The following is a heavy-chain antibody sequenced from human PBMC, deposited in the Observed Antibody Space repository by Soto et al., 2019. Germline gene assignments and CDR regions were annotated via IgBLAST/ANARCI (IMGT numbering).Heavy chain of an antibody. V-gene: IGHV3-23*01. CDR1: GFSFSTYT. CDR2: ISGSGGSP. CDR3: AKARCTTSNCYVPDY. D-gene: IGHD2-8*01. J-gene: IGHJ4*02. Sequence: EVQLLESGGGLLQPGGSLRLSCAASGFSFSTYTMSWVRRAPGKGLEWVSAISGSGGSPSYADSVQGRFTISRDNPKKTLYLQMNSLRAEDTAVYYCAKARCTTSNCYVPDYWGQGTLVTVSS.